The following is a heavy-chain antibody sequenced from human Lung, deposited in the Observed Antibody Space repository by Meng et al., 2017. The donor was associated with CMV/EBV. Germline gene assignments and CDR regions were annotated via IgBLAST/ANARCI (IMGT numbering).Heavy chain of an antibody. Sequence: GGSLRLXCAASGFTFDDYTMHWVRQAPGKGLEWVSLISWDGGSTYYADSVKGRFTISRDNSKNSLYLQMNSLRTEDTALYYCAKAGHVDTSSGMDVWGQGTTVXVSS. CDR1: GFTFDDYT. CDR2: ISWDGGST. J-gene: IGHJ6*02. CDR3: AKAGHVDTSSGMDV. V-gene: IGHV3-43*01. D-gene: IGHD5-18*01.